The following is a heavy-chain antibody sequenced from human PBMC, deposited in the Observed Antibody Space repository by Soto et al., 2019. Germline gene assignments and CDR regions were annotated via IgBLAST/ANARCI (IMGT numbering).Heavy chain of an antibody. CDR3: ARRGGSGWYDYYYYYGMDV. CDR1: GFTFSSYW. J-gene: IGHJ6*02. Sequence: GGSLRLSCAASGFTFSSYWMHWVRQAPGKGLVWVSRINSDGSSTSYADSVKGRFTISRDNAKNTLYLQMNSLRAEDTAVYYCARRGGSGWYDYYYYYGMDVWGQGTTVP. V-gene: IGHV3-74*01. D-gene: IGHD6-19*01. CDR2: INSDGSST.